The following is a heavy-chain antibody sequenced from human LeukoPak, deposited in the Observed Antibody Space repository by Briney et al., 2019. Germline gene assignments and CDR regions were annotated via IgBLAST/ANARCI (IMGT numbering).Heavy chain of an antibody. Sequence: ASVKVSCKASGYTLTSYYMHWVRQAPGQGPEWMGIINPSGGSTTYAQKFQGRVTMTRDTSTNTVYVELSSLRSEDTAVYYCARARGYSFSAAGDYWGQGTLAIVSS. CDR2: INPSGGST. CDR1: GYTLTSYY. D-gene: IGHD3-22*01. V-gene: IGHV1-46*01. J-gene: IGHJ4*02. CDR3: ARARGYSFSAAGDY.